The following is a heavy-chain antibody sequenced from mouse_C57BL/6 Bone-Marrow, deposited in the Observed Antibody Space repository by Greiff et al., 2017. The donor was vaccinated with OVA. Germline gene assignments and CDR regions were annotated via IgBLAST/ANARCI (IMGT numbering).Heavy chain of an antibody. V-gene: IGHV1-64*01. J-gene: IGHJ3*01. Sequence: QVQLKQPGAELVKPGASVKLSCKASGYTFTSYWMHWVKQRPGQGLEWIGMIHPNSGSTNYNEKFKSKATLTVDKSSSTAYMQLSSLTSEDSAVYYCARLDGYFLFAYWGQGTLVTVSA. CDR3: ARLDGYFLFAY. CDR2: IHPNSGST. CDR1: GYTFTSYW. D-gene: IGHD2-3*01.